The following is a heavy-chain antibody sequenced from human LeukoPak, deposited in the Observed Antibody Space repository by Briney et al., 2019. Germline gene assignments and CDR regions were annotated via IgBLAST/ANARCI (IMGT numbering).Heavy chain of an antibody. CDR3: ARIDDASYCSGGSCYGR. CDR1: GYSFTNYW. J-gene: IGHJ4*02. V-gene: IGHV5-51*01. D-gene: IGHD2-15*01. Sequence: GESLKISCKGSGYSFTNYWIGWVRQMPGKGLEWMGIIYPGDSDTRYSPSFQGQVTISADKSISTAYLQWSSLKASDTAMYYCARIDDASYCSGGSCYGRWGQGTLVTVSS. CDR2: IYPGDSDT.